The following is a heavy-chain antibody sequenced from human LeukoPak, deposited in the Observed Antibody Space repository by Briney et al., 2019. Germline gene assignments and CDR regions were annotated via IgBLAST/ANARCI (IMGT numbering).Heavy chain of an antibody. CDR1: GGSFSGYY. D-gene: IGHD2-2*01. J-gene: IGHJ4*02. CDR3: ARGAVVVVPAQFDY. V-gene: IGHV4-34*01. CDR2: INHSGST. Sequence: SETLSLTCAVYGGSFSGYYWSWIRQPPGKGLEWIGEINHSGSTNYNPSLKSRVTIPVDTSKNQFSLKLSSVTAADTAVYYCARGAVVVVPAQFDYWGQGTLVTVSP.